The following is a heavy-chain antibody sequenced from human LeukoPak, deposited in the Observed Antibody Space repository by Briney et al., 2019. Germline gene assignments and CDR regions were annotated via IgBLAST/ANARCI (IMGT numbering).Heavy chain of an antibody. J-gene: IGHJ5*02. D-gene: IGHD6-19*01. CDR1: GFTVSSSF. V-gene: IGHV3-53*01. CDR2: IYNNGDT. Sequence: GESLKISCAASGFTVSSSFMSWVRQAPGKGLEWVSIIYNNGDTYYADSVKGRFTISRDNSKNTVYLQMDSLRDEDTAVYHCARGSGAPWGQGTLVTVSS. CDR3: ARGSGAP.